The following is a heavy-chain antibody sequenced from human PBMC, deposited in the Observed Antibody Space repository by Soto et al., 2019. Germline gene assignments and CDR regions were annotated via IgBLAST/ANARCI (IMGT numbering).Heavy chain of an antibody. CDR2: FDPEDGET. CDR3: ATDLPPGYYDSSFAY. D-gene: IGHD3-22*01. Sequence: ASVKVSCKVSGYTLTELSMHWVRQAPGKGLEWMGGFDPEDGETIYAQKFQGRVTMTEDTSTDTAYMELSSLRSEDTAVYYCATDLPPGYYDSSFAYWGQGTLVTVSS. V-gene: IGHV1-24*01. J-gene: IGHJ4*02. CDR1: GYTLTELS.